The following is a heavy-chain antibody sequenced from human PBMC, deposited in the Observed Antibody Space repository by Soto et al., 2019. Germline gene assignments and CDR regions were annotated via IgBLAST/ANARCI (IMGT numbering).Heavy chain of an antibody. CDR3: ARGRIPSTGFWY. D-gene: IGHD3-3*01. V-gene: IGHV1-8*02. J-gene: IGHJ4*02. CDR2: MNPNSGNT. Sequence: ASVKVSCKASGGTFSSYAINWVRQATGQGLEWMGWMNPNSGNTGYAQKFQGRVTMTRNTSISTAYMELSSLRSEDTAVYYCARGRIPSTGFWYWGQGTLVTVSS. CDR1: GGTFSSYA.